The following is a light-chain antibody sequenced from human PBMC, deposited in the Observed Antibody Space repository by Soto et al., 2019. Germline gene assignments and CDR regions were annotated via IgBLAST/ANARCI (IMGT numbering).Light chain of an antibody. J-gene: IGKJ5*01. CDR3: QQSYSTPSIT. CDR1: QSISSW. Sequence: DIQMTQSPSTLSASVGDRVTITCRASQSISSWLAWYQQKPGKAPKLLIYAASSLQGGVPSRFSGSGSGTDFTLTISSLQPEDFATYYCQQSYSTPSITFGQGTRLEIK. CDR2: AAS. V-gene: IGKV1-39*01.